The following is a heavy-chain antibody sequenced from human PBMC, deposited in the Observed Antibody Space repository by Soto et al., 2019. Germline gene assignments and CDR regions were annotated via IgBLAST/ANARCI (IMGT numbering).Heavy chain of an antibody. CDR2: ISYDGGNK. CDR3: AKDGQLGGFAR. V-gene: IGHV3-30*18. Sequence: QVQLVESGGGVVQPGRSLRLSCAASGFTFSSYGMQWVRQAPGKGLEWAAIISYDGGNKDYADSVKGRFTISRDNSKNTLYLKMSSLRAEDTAGYYCAKDGQLGGFARWGQGTVFTVS. CDR1: GFTFSSYG. D-gene: IGHD2-2*01. J-gene: IGHJ5*02.